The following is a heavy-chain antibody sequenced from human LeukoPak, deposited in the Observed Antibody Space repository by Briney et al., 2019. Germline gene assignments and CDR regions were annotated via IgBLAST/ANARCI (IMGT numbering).Heavy chain of an antibody. D-gene: IGHD3-10*01. Sequence: GEPLKISCKGSGYSFTSYWISWVRQMPGKGLEWMGRIDPSDSYTNYSPSFQGHVTISADKSISTAYLQWSSLKASDTAMYYCATTMVRGVKYWYFDLWGRGTLVTVSS. CDR1: GYSFTSYW. J-gene: IGHJ2*01. CDR2: IDPSDSYT. V-gene: IGHV5-10-1*01. CDR3: ATTMVRGVKYWYFDL.